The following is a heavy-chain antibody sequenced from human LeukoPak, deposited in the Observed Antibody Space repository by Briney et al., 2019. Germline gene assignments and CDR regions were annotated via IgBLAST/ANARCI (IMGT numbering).Heavy chain of an antibody. CDR3: AKGETRRWGYSSSWYPDHYYFDY. D-gene: IGHD6-13*01. J-gene: IGHJ4*02. V-gene: IGHV3-30*18. CDR1: GFTFSSYA. CDR2: ISYDGSNK. Sequence: GGSLRLSCAASGFTFSSYAMSWVRQAPGKGLEWVAVISYDGSNKYYADSVKGRFTISRDNSKNTLYLQMNSLRAEDTAVYYCAKGETRRWGYSSSWYPDHYYFDYWGQGTLVTVSS.